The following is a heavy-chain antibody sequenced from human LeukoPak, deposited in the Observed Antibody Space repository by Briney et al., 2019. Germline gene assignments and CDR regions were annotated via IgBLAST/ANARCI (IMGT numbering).Heavy chain of an antibody. J-gene: IGHJ4*02. CDR1: GGSISSYY. D-gene: IGHD1-26*01. Sequence: PSETLSLTCTVSGGSISSYYWSWIRQPPGKGLEWIGYIYYSGSTNYNPSLKSRVTISVDTSKNQFSLKLSSVTAADTAVYYCARGSMADIVGATTVDYWGQGTLVTVSP. CDR3: ARGSMADIVGATTVDY. V-gene: IGHV4-59*01. CDR2: IYYSGST.